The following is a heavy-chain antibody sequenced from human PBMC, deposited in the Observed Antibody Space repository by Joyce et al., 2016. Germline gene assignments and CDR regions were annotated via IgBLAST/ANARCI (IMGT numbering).Heavy chain of an antibody. J-gene: IGHJ4*02. V-gene: IGHV3-30*18. Sequence: QVQLVESGGGVVQPGRSLRLSCAASGLTLSDYGVHWVRQAPGKELEWLAVISYDGSYKDYADSVKGRVTSSRDTSKNTVFLEMNSLRTEDTAVYYCAKILTATYSSGWFLDYWGQGTLVTVSS. CDR3: AKILTATYSSGWFLDY. D-gene: IGHD6-25*01. CDR2: ISYDGSYK. CDR1: GLTLSDYG.